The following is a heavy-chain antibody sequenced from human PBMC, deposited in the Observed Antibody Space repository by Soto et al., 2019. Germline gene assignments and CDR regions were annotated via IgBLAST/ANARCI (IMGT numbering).Heavy chain of an antibody. J-gene: IGHJ4*02. CDR3: ARDLPNDY. CDR2: SNSDGSST. CDR1: GFTFSSYL. Sequence: GGSLRLSCAASGFTFSSYLLPCVRQAPWKGLVWVSRSNSDGSSTSYADSVKGRFTISRDNPKTTLYVQMNSLRAEDTAVYYCARDLPNDYWAQGPLVTVSS. V-gene: IGHV3-74*01.